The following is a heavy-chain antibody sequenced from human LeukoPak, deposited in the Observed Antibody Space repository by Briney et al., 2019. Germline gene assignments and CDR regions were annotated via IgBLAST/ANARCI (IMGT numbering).Heavy chain of an antibody. V-gene: IGHV3-7*01. Sequence: PGGSLRLSCAASGFTFSTYWMNWVRQAPGKGLEWVANIKYDGSEKYYVDSVKGRFTISRDNAENSLHLQMYSLRAEDTAVYYCARDSVRGRPLVAFDIWGQGTMVTVSS. J-gene: IGHJ3*02. CDR2: IKYDGSEK. CDR3: ARDSVRGRPLVAFDI. D-gene: IGHD6-6*01. CDR1: GFTFSTYW.